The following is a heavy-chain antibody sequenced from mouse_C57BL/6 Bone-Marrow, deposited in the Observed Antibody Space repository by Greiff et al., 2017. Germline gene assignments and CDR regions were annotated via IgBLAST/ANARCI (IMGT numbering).Heavy chain of an antibody. CDR1: GIDFSRYW. D-gene: IGHD3-3*01. Sequence: EASGIDFSRYWMSWVRRAPGQGLEWIGEINPDSSTINYAPSLKEKFIISRDNAKHTLYLQMSKVRSEDTALYYCARPGDEGWYFDVWGTGTTVTVSS. J-gene: IGHJ1*03. V-gene: IGHV4-1*01. CDR2: INPDSSTI. CDR3: ARPGDEGWYFDV.